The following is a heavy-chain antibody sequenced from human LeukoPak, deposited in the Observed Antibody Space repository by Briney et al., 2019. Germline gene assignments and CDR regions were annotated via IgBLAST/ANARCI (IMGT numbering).Heavy chain of an antibody. V-gene: IGHV1-24*01. CDR2: FDPEDGET. CDR3: ATSSNYSDYEAFDY. D-gene: IGHD4-11*01. CDR1: GYTLTELS. J-gene: IGHJ4*02. Sequence: GASVKVSCKVSGYTLTELSMHWVRQAPGKGLEWMGGFDPEDGETIYAQKFQGRVTMTEDTSTDTAYMELSSLRSEDTAVYYCATSSNYSDYEAFDYWGQGTLVTVSS.